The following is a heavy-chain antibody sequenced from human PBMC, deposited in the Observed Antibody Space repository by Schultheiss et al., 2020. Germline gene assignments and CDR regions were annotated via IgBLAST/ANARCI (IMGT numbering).Heavy chain of an antibody. V-gene: IGHV4-34*01. J-gene: IGHJ6*02. D-gene: IGHD3-3*01. CDR2: INHSGST. CDR3: ASGITIFGVVTHNYYGMDV. CDR1: GGSISSYY. Sequence: SETLSITCTVSGGSISSYYWSWIRQPPGKGLEWIGEINHSGSTNYNPSLKSRVTISVDTSKNQFSLKLSSVTAADTAVYYCASGITIFGVVTHNYYGMDVWGQGTTVTVSS.